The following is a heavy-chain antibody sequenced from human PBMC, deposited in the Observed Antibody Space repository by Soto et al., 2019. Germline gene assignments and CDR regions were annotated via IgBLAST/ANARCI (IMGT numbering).Heavy chain of an antibody. CDR1: GDSITTNGYY. V-gene: IGHV4-39*01. Sequence: NPSETLSLTCAVSGDSITTNGYYWGWIRQPPGKGLQWIGNVYWTGSTFSHPSLTSRVFISVDTPKNEFSLRLTSVTAADTAVYYCARSHYTYGLLIAYWAPGTLAPVPS. J-gene: IGHJ4*02. CDR3: ARSHYTYGLLIAY. D-gene: IGHD2-8*01. CDR2: VYWTGST.